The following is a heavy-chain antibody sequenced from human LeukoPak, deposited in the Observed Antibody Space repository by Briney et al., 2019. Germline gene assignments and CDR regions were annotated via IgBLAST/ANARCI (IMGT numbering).Heavy chain of an antibody. CDR3: ARALYDFWSGYFPRYYYYYYMDV. CDR2: IIPIFGTA. CDR1: GGTFSSYA. J-gene: IGHJ6*03. V-gene: IGHV1-69*13. Sequence: SVKVSCKASGGTFSSYAISWVRQAPGQGLDWMGGIIPIFGTANYAQKFQGRVTITADESTSTAYMEPSSLRSEDTAVYYCARALYDFWSGYFPRYYYYYYMDVWGKGTTVTVSS. D-gene: IGHD3-3*01.